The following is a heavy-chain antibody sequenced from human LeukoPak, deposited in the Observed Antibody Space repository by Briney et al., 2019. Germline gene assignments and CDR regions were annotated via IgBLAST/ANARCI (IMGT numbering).Heavy chain of an antibody. J-gene: IGHJ4*02. CDR3: ARGRPYYYDSSGYYHDY. D-gene: IGHD3-22*01. V-gene: IGHV3-11*04. CDR1: GFTFSDYY. CDR2: ISSSGSTI. Sequence: GGSLRLSCAASGFTFSDYYLCWIRQAPGKGLEWVSYISSSGSTIYYADSVKGRFTISRDNAKNSLYLQMNSLRAEDTAVYYCARGRPYYYDSSGYYHDYWGQGTLVTVSS.